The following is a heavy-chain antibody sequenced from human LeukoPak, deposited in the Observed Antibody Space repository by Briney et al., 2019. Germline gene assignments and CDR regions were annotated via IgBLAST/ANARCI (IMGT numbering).Heavy chain of an antibody. Sequence: GRSLRLSCAASGFTFGSYGMHWVRQAPGKGLEWVAVIWYDGSNKYYADSVKGRFTISRDNSKNTLYLEMNSLRAEDTAVYYCARDRYGDYGMDVWGQGTTVTVSS. D-gene: IGHD4-17*01. CDR1: GFTFGSYG. V-gene: IGHV3-33*01. J-gene: IGHJ6*02. CDR3: ARDRYGDYGMDV. CDR2: IWYDGSNK.